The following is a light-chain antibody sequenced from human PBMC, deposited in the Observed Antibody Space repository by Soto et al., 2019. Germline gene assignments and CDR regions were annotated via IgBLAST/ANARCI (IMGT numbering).Light chain of an antibody. J-gene: IGLJ3*02. CDR1: SSDVGTYNY. V-gene: IGLV2-14*01. Sequence: QSALTQPASVSGSPGQSITISCTGTSSDVGTYNYVSWYQHRPGKAPKLMIYDVSYRPSGVSNRFSGYKSANTASLTISGRQDEDEADYYCSSYTTSNTQVFGGGTKLTVL. CDR3: SSYTTSNTQV. CDR2: DVS.